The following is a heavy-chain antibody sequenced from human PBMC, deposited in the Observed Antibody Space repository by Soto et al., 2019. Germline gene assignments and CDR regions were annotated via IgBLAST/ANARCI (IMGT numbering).Heavy chain of an antibody. CDR3: ARDGIAAAGTFDY. D-gene: IGHD6-13*01. CDR1: GFTFSSYG. J-gene: IGHJ4*02. V-gene: IGHV3-33*01. Sequence: QVQLVESGGGVVQPGRSLRLSCAASGFTFSSYGMHWVRQAPGKGLEWVAVIWYDGSNKYYADSVKGRFTISRDNSKNTPYLQMNSLRAEDTAVYYCARDGIAAAGTFDYWGQGTLVTVSS. CDR2: IWYDGSNK.